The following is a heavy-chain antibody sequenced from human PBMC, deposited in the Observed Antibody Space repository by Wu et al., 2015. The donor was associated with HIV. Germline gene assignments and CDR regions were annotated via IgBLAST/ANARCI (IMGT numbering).Heavy chain of an antibody. Sequence: QVQLVQSGAEVKKPGASVKVSCKASGYTFTSYSISWMRQAPGQGLEWMGWISVYNGNTNYAHQLQGRVTMTIDTSTSTAYMELRSLRSADTAMYYCARPAKDYSNYWYFDLWGRGTLVTVSS. CDR3: ARPAKDYSNYWYFDL. D-gene: IGHD4-11*01. V-gene: IGHV1-18*01. J-gene: IGHJ2*01. CDR2: ISVYNGNT. CDR1: GYTFTSYS.